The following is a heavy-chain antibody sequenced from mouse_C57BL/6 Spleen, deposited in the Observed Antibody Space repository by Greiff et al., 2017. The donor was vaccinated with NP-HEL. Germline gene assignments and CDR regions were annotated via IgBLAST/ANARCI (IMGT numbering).Heavy chain of an antibody. D-gene: IGHD1-1*01. CDR1: GYSFTGYY. CDR2: IYPYNGVS. V-gene: IGHV1-31*01. Sequence: VHVKQSGPELVKPGASVKISCKASGYSFTGYYMHWVKQSHGNILDWIGYIYPYNGVSSYNQKFKGKATLTVDKSSSTAYMELRSLTSEDSAVYYCARSVGTTVVPYFDYWGQGTTLTVSS. CDR3: ARSVGTTVVPYFDY. J-gene: IGHJ2*01.